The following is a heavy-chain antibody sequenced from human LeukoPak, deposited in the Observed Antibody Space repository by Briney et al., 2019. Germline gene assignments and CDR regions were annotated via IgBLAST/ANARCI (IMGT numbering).Heavy chain of an antibody. CDR2: ISGSGGST. CDR3: ARNNGMDV. Sequence: PGGSLRLSCAASGFTFSSQAMSWGREAPGGGLEWVSVISGSGGSTYYADSVKGRFTISKDNAKNSLYLHRSSLRAEDTALYHCARNNGMDVWAQGPTVIVSS. V-gene: IGHV3-23*01. J-gene: IGHJ6*02. CDR1: GFTFSSQA.